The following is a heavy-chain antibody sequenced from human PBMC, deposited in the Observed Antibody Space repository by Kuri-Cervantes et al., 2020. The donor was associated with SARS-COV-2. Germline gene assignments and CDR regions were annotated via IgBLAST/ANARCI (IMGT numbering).Heavy chain of an antibody. CDR1: GFTFSSYS. CDR2: ISSSSSYI. Sequence: GESLKISCAASGFTFSSYSMNWVRQAPGKGLEWVSSISSSSSYIYYADSVKGRFTISRDNDKNSLYLQMNSLRAADTAVYYCASSAARPPNWFDPWGQGTPVTVSS. V-gene: IGHV3-21*01. D-gene: IGHD6-6*01. J-gene: IGHJ5*01. CDR3: ASSAARPPNWFDP.